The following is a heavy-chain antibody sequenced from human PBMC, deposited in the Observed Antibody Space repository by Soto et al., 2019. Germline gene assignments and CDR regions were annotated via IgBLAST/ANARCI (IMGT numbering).Heavy chain of an antibody. CDR1: GGSISNYY. D-gene: IGHD5-12*01. V-gene: IGHV4-59*01. CDR3: AREVASPGAWYFDL. Sequence: SETLSLTCNVSGGSISNYYWNWIRRPPGKGLEWIGYIYYRGSTKYNPSLKSRGTISADKSRDQFSLKLTSVTAADTAVYYCAREVASPGAWYFDLWGRGTLVTVSS. CDR2: IYYRGST. J-gene: IGHJ2*01.